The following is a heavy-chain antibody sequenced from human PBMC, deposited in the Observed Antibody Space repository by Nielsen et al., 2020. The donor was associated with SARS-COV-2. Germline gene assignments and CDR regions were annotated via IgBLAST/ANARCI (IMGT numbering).Heavy chain of an antibody. Sequence: WIRQSPSRGLEWLGRTYYRPKWYNDYAVSVKSRITINLDTSKNQFSLHLNSVTPEDTAVYYCARARGAYGDYYYYYYTDVWGKGTTVTVSS. CDR2: TYYRPKWYN. D-gene: IGHD4-17*01. V-gene: IGHV6-1*01. J-gene: IGHJ6*03. CDR3: ARARGAYGDYYYYYYTDV.